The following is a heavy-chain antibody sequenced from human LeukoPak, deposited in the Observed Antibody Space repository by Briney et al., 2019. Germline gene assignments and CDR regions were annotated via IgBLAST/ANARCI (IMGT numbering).Heavy chain of an antibody. Sequence: GGSLRLSCAASGFTFSSYSMNWVRQAPGKGLEWVSSISSSSSYIYYADSVKGRFTISRDNAKNSLYLQMNSLRAEDTAVYYCARDSTFVLAAFDIWGQGTMVTVSS. CDR1: GFTFSSYS. D-gene: IGHD4/OR15-4a*01. V-gene: IGHV3-21*01. CDR3: ARDSTFVLAAFDI. J-gene: IGHJ3*02. CDR2: ISSSSSYI.